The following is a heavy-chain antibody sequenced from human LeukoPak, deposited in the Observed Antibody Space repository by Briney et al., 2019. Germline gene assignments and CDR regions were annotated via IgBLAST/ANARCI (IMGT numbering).Heavy chain of an antibody. V-gene: IGHV7-4-1*02. CDR2: INTNTGNP. CDR3: ARDHRLLYYGSGSWGGY. D-gene: IGHD3-10*01. CDR1: GYTFTSYA. Sequence: ASVKVSCKASGYTFTSYAMNWVRQAPGQGLEWMGWINTNTGNPTYAQGFTGRVVFSLDTSVTTAYLQISSLQAEDTAVYYCARDHRLLYYGSGSWGGYWGRGTLVIVSS. J-gene: IGHJ4*02.